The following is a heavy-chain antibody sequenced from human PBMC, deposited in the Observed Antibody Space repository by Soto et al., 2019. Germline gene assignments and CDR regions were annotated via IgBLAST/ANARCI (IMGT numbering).Heavy chain of an antibody. CDR1: GYAFTTYG. Sequence: QVHLVQSGAEVKKPGASVKVSFKGSGYAFTTYGITWVRQAPGQGLEWMGWISAHNGNTNYAQKLQGRVTVTRDTSTSTAYMELRSLRSDDTAVYYCARGRYGEYWGQGALVNVPS. CDR2: ISAHNGNT. J-gene: IGHJ4*02. D-gene: IGHD3-10*01. CDR3: ARGRYGEY. V-gene: IGHV1-18*01.